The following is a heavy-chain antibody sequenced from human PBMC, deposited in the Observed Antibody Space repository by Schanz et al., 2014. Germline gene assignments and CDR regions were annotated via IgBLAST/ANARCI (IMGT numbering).Heavy chain of an antibody. CDR2: ISRSSSSI. Sequence: EVQLVESGGGLVQPGGSLRLSCEASGFTFSNYNMNWVRQAPGKGLEWVSSISRSSSSIYYADSVKGRFTISRDNAKNSLYLQMHSLRAEDTAVYYCARGRSLGWCDYWGQGTLVTVSS. J-gene: IGHJ4*02. D-gene: IGHD2-21*01. CDR3: ARGRSLGWCDY. CDR1: GFTFSNYN. V-gene: IGHV3-21*01.